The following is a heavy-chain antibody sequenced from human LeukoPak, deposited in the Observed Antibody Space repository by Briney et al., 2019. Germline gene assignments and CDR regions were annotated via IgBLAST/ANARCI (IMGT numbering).Heavy chain of an antibody. Sequence: GESLQISCKGSGYSFTSYWIGWVRQMPGKGLEWMGIIYPGDSDTRYSPSFQGQVTISADKSISTAYLQWSSLKASGTAMYYCARRSAPALLDYWGQGTLVTVSS. D-gene: IGHD2-2*01. CDR1: GYSFTSYW. CDR3: ARRSAPALLDY. J-gene: IGHJ4*02. CDR2: IYPGDSDT. V-gene: IGHV5-51*01.